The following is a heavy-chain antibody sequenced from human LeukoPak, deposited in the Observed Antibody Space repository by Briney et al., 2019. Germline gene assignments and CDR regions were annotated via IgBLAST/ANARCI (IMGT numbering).Heavy chain of an antibody. CDR2: IRYDGSNK. Sequence: GGSLRLSCAASGFIFNSYGMHWVRQAPGKGLEWVAFIRYDGSNKYYADSVKGRFTISRDNSKNTLYLQMNTLRSEDTAVYYCAKAPKRGSWYFDYWGQGTLVTVSS. CDR1: GFIFNSYG. V-gene: IGHV3-30*02. J-gene: IGHJ4*02. CDR3: AKAPKRGSWYFDY. D-gene: IGHD6-13*01.